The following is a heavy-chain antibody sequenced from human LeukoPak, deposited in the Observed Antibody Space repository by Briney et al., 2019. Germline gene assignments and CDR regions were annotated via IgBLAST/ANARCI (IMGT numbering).Heavy chain of an antibody. V-gene: IGHV3-48*03. D-gene: IGHD3-10*01. CDR3: ARDSGTTGEVKFGP. Sequence: PGGSLRLSCAASGFTFSSYEMNWVRQAPGKGLEWVSYISSSGSTIYYADSVKGRFTISRDNAKNSLYLQMNSLRAEDTAVYYCARDSGTTGEVKFGPWGQGTLVTVSS. CDR2: ISSSGSTI. J-gene: IGHJ5*02. CDR1: GFTFSSYE.